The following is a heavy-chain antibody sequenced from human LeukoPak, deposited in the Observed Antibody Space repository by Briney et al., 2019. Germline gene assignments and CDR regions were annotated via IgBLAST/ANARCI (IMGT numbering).Heavy chain of an antibody. V-gene: IGHV3-23*01. D-gene: IGHD2-21*02. CDR1: GFTFSSYA. J-gene: IGHJ4*02. CDR3: AKGRGIVVVTGPDY. CDR2: INGSGGST. Sequence: GGSLRLSCAASGFTFSSYAMNWVRQAPGKGLEWVSGINGSGGSTYYADSVKGRFTISRDNSKNTLYLQMNNLRAEDTAVYYCAKGRGIVVVTGPDYWGQGTLVSVSS.